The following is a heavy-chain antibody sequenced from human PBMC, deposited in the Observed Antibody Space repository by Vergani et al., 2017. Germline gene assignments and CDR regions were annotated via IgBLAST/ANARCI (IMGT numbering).Heavy chain of an antibody. CDR1: GYTFTSYG. CDR3: ARDRGIVATIGEYYFDY. V-gene: IGHV1-18*01. D-gene: IGHD5-12*01. Sequence: QVQLVQSGAEVKKPGASVKVSCKASGYTFTSYGISWVRQAPGQGLEWMGWISAYNGNTNYAQKLQGRVTMTTDTSTSTAYIELRSLRSDDTAVYYCARDRGIVATIGEYYFDYWGQGTLVTVSS. J-gene: IGHJ4*02. CDR2: ISAYNGNT.